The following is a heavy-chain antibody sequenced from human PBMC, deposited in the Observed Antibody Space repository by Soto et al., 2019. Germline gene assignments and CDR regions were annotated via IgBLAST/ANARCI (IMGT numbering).Heavy chain of an antibody. CDR2: IYYSGST. Sequence: SETLSLTCSVSGGSISSYYWSWIRQPPGKGLEWIGDIYYSGSTDYNPSLKSRVTISVDTSKNQFSLKLSSVTAADTAVDYCARGYGWGSSQRYYFGYWGQGALVTVSS. CDR1: GGSISSYY. V-gene: IGHV4-59*01. CDR3: ARGYGWGSSQRYYFGY. D-gene: IGHD3-10*01. J-gene: IGHJ4*02.